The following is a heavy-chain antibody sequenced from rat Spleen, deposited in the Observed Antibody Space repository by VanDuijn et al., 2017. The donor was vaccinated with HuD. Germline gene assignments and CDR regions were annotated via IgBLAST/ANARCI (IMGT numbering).Heavy chain of an antibody. D-gene: IGHD1-2*01. CDR3: TRDSSRYYFDY. CDR2: ISNDGRRN. Sequence: EVQLVESGGHLVQPGRSLKLSCAASGFTFRNFGMTWVRQTPTGGLEWVSTISNDGRRNYYRDSVRGRFPISRDDAKSTLYLQMDSLRSEDTATYYCTRDSSRYYFDYWGQGVMVTVSS. CDR1: GFTFRNFG. V-gene: IGHV5-29*01. J-gene: IGHJ2*01.